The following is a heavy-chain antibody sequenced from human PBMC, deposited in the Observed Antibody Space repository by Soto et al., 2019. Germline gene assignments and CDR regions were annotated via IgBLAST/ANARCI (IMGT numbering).Heavy chain of an antibody. CDR2: ISWKSGSI. CDR1: GFTFENYA. CDR3: AKDKVYSNYQYYFAS. V-gene: IGHV3-9*01. D-gene: IGHD4-4*01. J-gene: IGHJ4*02. Sequence: EVQLVESGGGWVQPGRSLRLSCAASGFTFENYAKHWVRQGPGKGLEWVAGISWKSGSIGYADSVRGRFTISRDNAKNSLYLQMNSLRPEDTALYYCAKDKVYSNYQYYFASWGQGTLVTVSS.